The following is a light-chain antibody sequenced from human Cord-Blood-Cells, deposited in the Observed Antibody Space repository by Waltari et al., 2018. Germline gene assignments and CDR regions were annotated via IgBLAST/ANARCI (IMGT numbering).Light chain of an antibody. Sequence: EIVSTQSAGTLSLSPGQRATVSCRTSQSVSSSYLAWYQQRPGQAPRLLIYGASRRATGIPDSFSGSGSETDFTLTIRRLEHEAFAVYYCQQYGISPPVTFGQGTRLEIK. V-gene: IGKV3-20*01. CDR2: GAS. J-gene: IGKJ5*01. CDR1: QSVSSSY. CDR3: QQYGISPPVT.